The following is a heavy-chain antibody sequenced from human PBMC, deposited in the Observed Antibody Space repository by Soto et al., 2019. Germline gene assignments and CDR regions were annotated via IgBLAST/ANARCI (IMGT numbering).Heavy chain of an antibody. V-gene: IGHV3-15*07. Sequence: PGGSLRLSCAASGFTFSNARINWVRQAPGKGLEWVGRIKSKTDGGTTDYAEPVKGRFAISRDDSNNMVYLQMNSLKIEDTAVYYCTTDSYSSIIIVRFDYWGHGTLVTVSS. J-gene: IGHJ4*01. CDR3: TTDSYSSIIIVRFDY. CDR1: GFTFSNAR. CDR2: IKSKTDGGTT. D-gene: IGHD2-2*01.